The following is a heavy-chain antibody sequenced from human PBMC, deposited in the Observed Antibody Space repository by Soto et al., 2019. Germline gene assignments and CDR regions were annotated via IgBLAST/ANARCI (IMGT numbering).Heavy chain of an antibody. CDR1: GAALNSGNYY. Sequence: SETLSLTCSVSGAALNSGNYYWSWIRQVPGKGLEWIGHIYVTGAVDYNPSLRDRITISQDTSERQFSLNLRLVTASDTAMYYCATRRFSSPESSPWGLGTLVTVSS. CDR2: IYVTGAV. D-gene: IGHD3-10*01. V-gene: IGHV4-31*03. CDR3: ATRRFSSPESSP. J-gene: IGHJ5*02.